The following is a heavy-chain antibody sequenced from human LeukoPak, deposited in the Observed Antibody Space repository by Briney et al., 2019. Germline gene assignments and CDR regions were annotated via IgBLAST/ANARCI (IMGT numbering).Heavy chain of an antibody. CDR1: GGSISSYY. Sequence: SETLSLTCTVSGGSISSYYWSWIRQPPGKGLEWIGYIYYSGSTNYNPSLKSRVTISVETSKNQFSLKLSSVTAADTAVYYCARVTGYMIEDYFDDWGQGTLVTASS. CDR2: IYYSGST. D-gene: IGHD3-22*01. J-gene: IGHJ4*02. V-gene: IGHV4-59*01. CDR3: ARVTGYMIEDYFDD.